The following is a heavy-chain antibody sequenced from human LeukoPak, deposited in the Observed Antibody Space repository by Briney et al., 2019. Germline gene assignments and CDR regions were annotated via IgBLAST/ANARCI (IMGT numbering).Heavy chain of an antibody. CDR2: MSPNTANT. D-gene: IGHD1-26*01. J-gene: IGHJ4*02. CDR3: ARGEYSGSYYYFAY. Sequence: ASVKVSCKASGYTFTSYDTNWVRQAPGQGLEWMGWMSPNTANTGYAQKFQGRVTITRNTSISTSYMELNSLRSEDTAVYYCARGEYSGSYYYFAYWGQGTLVTVSS. V-gene: IGHV1-8*01. CDR1: GYTFTSYD.